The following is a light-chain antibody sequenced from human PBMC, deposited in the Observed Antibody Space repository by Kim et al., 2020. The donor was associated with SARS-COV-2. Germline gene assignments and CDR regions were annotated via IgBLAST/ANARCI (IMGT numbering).Light chain of an antibody. CDR3: HQTGSLPWT. J-gene: IGKJ1*01. CDR2: FAS. Sequence: VTPNETVTITCRASQNIDSDLHWYQQKPHQSPKLLIRFASQSISGVPSRFSGSGSGTDFTLSINSLEAEDAATYFCHQTGSLPWTFGQGTKVDIK. V-gene: IGKV6-21*02. CDR1: QNIDSD.